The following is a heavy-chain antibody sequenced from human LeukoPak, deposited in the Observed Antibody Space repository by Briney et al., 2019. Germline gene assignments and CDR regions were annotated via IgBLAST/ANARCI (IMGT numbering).Heavy chain of an antibody. V-gene: IGHV3-23*01. J-gene: IGHJ5*02. Sequence: GGSLRLSCAASGFTFSSYAMSWVRQAPGKGLEWVSAISGSGGSTYYADSVKGRFTISRDNSKNSVYLQMNSLRAEDTAVYYCASPSNYYDSSGYYHWGQGTLVTVSS. CDR1: GFTFSSYA. CDR2: ISGSGGST. D-gene: IGHD3-22*01. CDR3: ASPSNYYDSSGYYH.